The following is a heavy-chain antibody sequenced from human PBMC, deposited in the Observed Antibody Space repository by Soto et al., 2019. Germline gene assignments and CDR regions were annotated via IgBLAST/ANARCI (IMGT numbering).Heavy chain of an antibody. CDR2: ISYDGSNK. CDR1: GFTFSSYG. J-gene: IGHJ4*02. V-gene: IGHV3-30*18. D-gene: IGHD6-19*01. CDR3: AKDGGRLAVAGIDY. Sequence: GGSLRLSCAASGFTFSSYGMHWVRQAPGKGLEWVAVISYDGSNKYYADSVKGRFTISRDNSKNTLYLQMNSLRAEDTAVYYCAKDGGRLAVAGIDYWGQGTLVTVSS.